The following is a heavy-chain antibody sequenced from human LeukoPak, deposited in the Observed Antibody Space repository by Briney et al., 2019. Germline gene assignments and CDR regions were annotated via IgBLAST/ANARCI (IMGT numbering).Heavy chain of an antibody. J-gene: IGHJ3*02. V-gene: IGHV1-2*02. CDR2: INPNSGGT. Sequence: ASVKVSCKASGYTFTGYYIHWVRQAPGQGLEWMGWINPNSGGTNYAQKFQGRVTMTRDTSISTAYMELSRLRSDDTAVYYCARPQGIAARLDDAFDIWGQGTMVTVSS. D-gene: IGHD6-6*01. CDR3: ARPQGIAARLDDAFDI. CDR1: GYTFTGYY.